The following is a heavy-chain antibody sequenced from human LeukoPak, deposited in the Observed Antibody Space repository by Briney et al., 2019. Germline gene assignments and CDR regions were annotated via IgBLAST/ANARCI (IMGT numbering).Heavy chain of an antibody. CDR1: GFTFSSYW. V-gene: IGHV3-74*01. Sequence: GGSLRLSCAASGFTFSSYWMHWVRQAPGKGLVWVSRINSDGSSTSYADSVKGRFTISRDNAKNTLYLQMNSLRAEDTAVYYCARGGSTSFPPDYWGQETLVTVSS. CDR2: INSDGSST. J-gene: IGHJ4*02. D-gene: IGHD2-2*01. CDR3: ARGGSTSFPPDY.